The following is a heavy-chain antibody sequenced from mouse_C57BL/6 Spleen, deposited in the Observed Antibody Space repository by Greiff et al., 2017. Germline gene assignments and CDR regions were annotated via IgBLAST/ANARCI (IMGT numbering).Heavy chain of an antibody. D-gene: IGHD4-1*01. V-gene: IGHV1-80*01. CDR1: GYAFSSYW. J-gene: IGHJ2*01. Sequence: VQLHQSGAELVKPGASVKISCKASGYAFSSYWMNWVKQRPGKGLEWIGQIYPGDGDTNYNGKFKGKATLTADKSSSTAYMQLSSLTSEDSAVYFCARGGTGTYFDYWGQGTTLTVSS. CDR3: ARGGTGTYFDY. CDR2: IYPGDGDT.